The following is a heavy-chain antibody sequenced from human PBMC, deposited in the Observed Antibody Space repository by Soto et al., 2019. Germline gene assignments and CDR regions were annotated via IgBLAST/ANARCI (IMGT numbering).Heavy chain of an antibody. CDR3: AREGSYYAFDI. CDR2: ISSSSSYI. D-gene: IGHD1-26*01. V-gene: IGHV3-21*01. CDR1: GFTFSSYS. Sequence: LSLTFAASGFTFSSYSMNWVRQAPGKGLEWVSSISSSSSYIYYADSVKGRFTISRDNAKNSLYLQMNSLRAEDTAVYYCAREGSYYAFDIWGQGTMVTVSS. J-gene: IGHJ3*02.